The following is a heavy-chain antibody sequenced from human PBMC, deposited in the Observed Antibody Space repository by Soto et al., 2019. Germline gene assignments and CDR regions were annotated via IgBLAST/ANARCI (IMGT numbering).Heavy chain of an antibody. CDR3: ARVQYYYDSSGYYGGNWFDP. Sequence: ASVKVSCKASGGTFSSYAISWVRQAPGQGLEWMGGIIPIFGTANYAQKFQGRVTITADESTSTAYMELGSLRSGDTAVYYCARVQYYYDSSGYYGGNWFDPWGQGTLVTVSS. V-gene: IGHV1-69*13. CDR2: IIPIFGTA. CDR1: GGTFSSYA. J-gene: IGHJ5*02. D-gene: IGHD3-22*01.